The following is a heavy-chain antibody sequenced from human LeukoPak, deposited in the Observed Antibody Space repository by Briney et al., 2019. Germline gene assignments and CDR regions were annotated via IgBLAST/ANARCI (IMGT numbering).Heavy chain of an antibody. V-gene: IGHV3-23*01. CDR3: AKDYYGS. D-gene: IGHD3-10*01. CDR1: GFAVSSNY. Sequence: GGSLRLSCVVSGFAVSSNYMSWVRQAPGKGLEWVSAISGSGGSTYYADSVKGRFTISRDNSKNTPYLQMNSLRAEDTAVYYCAKDYYGSGGQGTLVTVSS. J-gene: IGHJ4*02. CDR2: ISGSGGST.